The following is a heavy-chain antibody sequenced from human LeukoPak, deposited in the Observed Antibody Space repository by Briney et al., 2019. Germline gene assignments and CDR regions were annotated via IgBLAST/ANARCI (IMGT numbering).Heavy chain of an antibody. CDR1: GFTFSSYA. Sequence: PGGSLRLSCAASGFTFSSYAMSWVRQAPGKGLEWVSAISGSGGSTYYADSMKGRFTISRDNSKNTLYLQMNSLRAEDTAVYYCAKDVLLWFGELKRGPSDYWGQGTLVTVSS. CDR2: ISGSGGST. CDR3: AKDVLLWFGELKRGPSDY. V-gene: IGHV3-23*01. D-gene: IGHD3-10*01. J-gene: IGHJ4*02.